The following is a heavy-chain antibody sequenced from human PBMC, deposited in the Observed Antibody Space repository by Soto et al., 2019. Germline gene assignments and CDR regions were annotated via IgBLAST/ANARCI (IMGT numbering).Heavy chain of an antibody. CDR3: APTAPS. CDR2: IWFDGSNK. V-gene: IGHV3-33*01. D-gene: IGHD5-18*01. J-gene: IGHJ5*02. Sequence: QVQLVESGGGVVQPGRSLRLSCAASGFTFSSYGMHWVRQAPGKGLEWVAVIWFDGSNKFYADSVKGRFTISRDNSKNRVSLQLTPLRDEVSAAYYCAPTAPSWGQEPLV. CDR1: GFTFSSYG.